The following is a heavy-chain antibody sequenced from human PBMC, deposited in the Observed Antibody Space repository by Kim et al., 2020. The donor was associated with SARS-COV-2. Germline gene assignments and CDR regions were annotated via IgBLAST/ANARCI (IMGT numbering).Heavy chain of an antibody. CDR3: ATRDELLWFGELAFDI. Sequence: GESLKISCKGSGYSFTSYWIGWVRQMPGKGLEWMGIIYPGDSDTRYSPSFQGQVTISADKSISTAYLQWSSLKASDTAMYYCATRDELLWFGELAFDIWGQGTMVTVSS. V-gene: IGHV5-51*01. J-gene: IGHJ3*02. CDR1: GYSFTSYW. D-gene: IGHD3-10*01. CDR2: IYPGDSDT.